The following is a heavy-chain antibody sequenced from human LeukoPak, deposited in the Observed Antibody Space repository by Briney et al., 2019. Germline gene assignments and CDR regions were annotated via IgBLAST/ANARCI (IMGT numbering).Heavy chain of an antibody. CDR2: IYTSGST. Sequence: KPSETLSLTGTVSGGSISSYYWSWIRQPAGKGLEWIGRIYTSGSTNYNPSLKSRVTMSVDTSKNQFSLKLSSVTAADTAVYYCARDLSYSSGWYHYHYYGMDVWGQGTTVTVSS. V-gene: IGHV4-4*07. D-gene: IGHD6-19*01. J-gene: IGHJ6*02. CDR3: ARDLSYSSGWYHYHYYGMDV. CDR1: GGSISSYY.